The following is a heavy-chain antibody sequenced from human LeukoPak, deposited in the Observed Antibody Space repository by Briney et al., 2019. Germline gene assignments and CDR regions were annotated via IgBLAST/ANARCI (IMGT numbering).Heavy chain of an antibody. D-gene: IGHD6-19*01. CDR2: IYSGGST. Sequence: GGSLRLSCAASGFTVSSNYMSWVRQAPGKGLEWVSVIYSGGSTYYADSVKGRFTISRDNSKNTLYLQMNSLRAEDTAAYYCARAYSSGWFPDYWGQGTLVTVSS. CDR1: GFTVSSNY. V-gene: IGHV3-66*01. CDR3: ARAYSSGWFPDY. J-gene: IGHJ4*02.